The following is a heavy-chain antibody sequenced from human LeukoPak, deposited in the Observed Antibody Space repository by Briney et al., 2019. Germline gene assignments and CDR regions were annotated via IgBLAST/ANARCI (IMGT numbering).Heavy chain of an antibody. CDR1: GGSISSYY. J-gene: IGHJ5*02. V-gene: IGHV4-59*08. D-gene: IGHD3-10*01. CDR3: ARQYGSGSYKGSWFDP. Sequence: PSETLSLTCTVSGGSISSYYWSWIRQPPGKGLEWIGYIYYSGSTNYNPSLKSRVTISVDTSKNQFSLKLSSVTAADTAVYYCARQYGSGSYKGSWFDPWGQGTLVTVSS. CDR2: IYYSGST.